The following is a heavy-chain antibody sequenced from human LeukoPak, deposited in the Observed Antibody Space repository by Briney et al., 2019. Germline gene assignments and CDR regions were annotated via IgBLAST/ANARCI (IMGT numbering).Heavy chain of an antibody. CDR2: INPSGGST. CDR1: GYTFTSYY. J-gene: IGHJ4*02. D-gene: IGHD5-24*01. Sequence: ASVKVSCKASGYTFTSYYMHWVRQAPGQGLEWMGIINPSGGSTNYAQKFQDRVTMTRDTSTSTVYMELSSLRSEDTAVCYCARDSAGYNLFDYWGQGTLVTVSS. V-gene: IGHV1-46*01. CDR3: ARDSAGYNLFDY.